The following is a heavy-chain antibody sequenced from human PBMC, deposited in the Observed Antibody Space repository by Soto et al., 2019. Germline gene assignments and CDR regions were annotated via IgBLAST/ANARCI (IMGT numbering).Heavy chain of an antibody. D-gene: IGHD3-10*01. CDR1: GFSFSNAW. J-gene: IGHJ4*02. Sequence: LRLSCAASGFSFSNAWLSWVRQAPGKGLEWVGRIKSRAGGGTTDYTAPVKGRFAISRDDSKNTLYLQMNSLKTEDTAVYYCTTGSTSTKNYWGQGTLVTVSS. V-gene: IGHV3-15*01. CDR2: IKSRAGGGTT. CDR3: TTGSTSTKNY.